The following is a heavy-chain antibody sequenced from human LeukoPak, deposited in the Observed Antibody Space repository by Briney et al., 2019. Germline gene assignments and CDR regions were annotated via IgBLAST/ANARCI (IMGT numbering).Heavy chain of an antibody. Sequence: SETLSLTCTVSGGSISSYYWSWVRQPPGKGLEWVGYIYYSGSINYNPSLKSRVTISVDTSKNQFSLKLSSVTAADTAVYYCARYDGSYYMDVWGKGTTVTISS. CDR2: IYYSGSI. CDR3: ARYDGSYYMDV. J-gene: IGHJ6*03. V-gene: IGHV4-59*01. CDR1: GGSISSYY. D-gene: IGHD5-24*01.